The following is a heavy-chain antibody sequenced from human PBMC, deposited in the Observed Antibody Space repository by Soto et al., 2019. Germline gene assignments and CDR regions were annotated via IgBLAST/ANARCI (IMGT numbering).Heavy chain of an antibody. CDR3: AKDKIAVADAIDY. Sequence: QVQLVESGGGVVQPGRSLRLSCAASGFTFSNYGMHWVRQAPGKGLEWVAVISYDGSNKYYADSVKGRFTISRDNSKNTLYLQMNSLRAEDTAVYYCAKDKIAVADAIDYWGQGTLVTVSS. V-gene: IGHV3-30*18. J-gene: IGHJ4*02. D-gene: IGHD6-19*01. CDR1: GFTFSNYG. CDR2: ISYDGSNK.